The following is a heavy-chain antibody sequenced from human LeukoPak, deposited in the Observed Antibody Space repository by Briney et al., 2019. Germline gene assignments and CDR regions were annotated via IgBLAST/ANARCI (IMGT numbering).Heavy chain of an antibody. J-gene: IGHJ4*02. D-gene: IGHD2-2*01. CDR2: IKSKTDGGTT. V-gene: IGHV3-15*01. Sequence: PGGALRLSCAACGFTFSNAWMRWVGQAPGKGVEGVGRIKSKTDGGTTDYAAPVKGRFISRRDESKNRLYVEMNSLKTDDTAVYYCTTEKYCSSTSCYDFDYWGQGTLVTVSS. CDR1: GFTFSNAW. CDR3: TTEKYCSSTSCYDFDY.